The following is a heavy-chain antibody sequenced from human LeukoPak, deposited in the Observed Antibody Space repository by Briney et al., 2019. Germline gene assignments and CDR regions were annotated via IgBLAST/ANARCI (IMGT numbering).Heavy chain of an antibody. CDR3: AVDYDYWSAYYSDSRMTPKR. Sequence: PGGSLRLSCAASGFTFSTYDMHWVRQVTGKGLEWVSAIGTGDDTYYLGSVKGRFTISRENAKNVLYLQMSSLRAEDTAVYYCAVDYDYWSAYYSDSRMTPKRGGQGTLVTVSS. CDR2: IGTGDDT. J-gene: IGHJ4*02. D-gene: IGHD3-3*01. V-gene: IGHV3-13*01. CDR1: GFTFSTYD.